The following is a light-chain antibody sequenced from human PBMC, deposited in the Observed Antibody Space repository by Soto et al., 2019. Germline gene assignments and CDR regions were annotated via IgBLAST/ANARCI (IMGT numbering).Light chain of an antibody. Sequence: DIQMTQSPSTLSASVGDRVTITCRASQTVSSWLAWFQQKPGKAPNLLIYGVSSVESGVPSRFSGSGSRTEFTLTISNLQPDDFATYYCQQYADSSWTFGQGTKVE. CDR2: GVS. J-gene: IGKJ1*01. CDR1: QTVSSW. V-gene: IGKV1-5*03. CDR3: QQYADSSWT.